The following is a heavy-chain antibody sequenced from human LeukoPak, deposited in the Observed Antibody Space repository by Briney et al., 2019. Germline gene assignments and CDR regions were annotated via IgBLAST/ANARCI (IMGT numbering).Heavy chain of an antibody. D-gene: IGHD3-10*01. CDR2: ISSSGSTI. J-gene: IGHJ3*02. V-gene: IGHV3-48*03. Sequence: GGSLRLSCAASGFTFSSYEMNWVRQAPGKGREWVSYISSSGSTIYYADSVKGRFTISRDNAKNSLYLQMNSLRAEDTAVYYCARDRRDWDFGELLYDAFDIWGQGTMVTVSS. CDR1: GFTFSSYE. CDR3: ARDRRDWDFGELLYDAFDI.